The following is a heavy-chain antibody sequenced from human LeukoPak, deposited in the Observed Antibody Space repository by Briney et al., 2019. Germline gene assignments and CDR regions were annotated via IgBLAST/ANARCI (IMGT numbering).Heavy chain of an antibody. J-gene: IGHJ3*02. CDR2: ISDDGNNK. CDR1: GFNFRIYA. V-gene: IGHV3-30*09. Sequence: GRSLRLSCAASGFNFRIYAMRWVRQAPGKGLEWVAVISDDGNNKYYADSVKGRFAISRDNSRNTFYLQMDSLRAEDTAVYYCARDQDGYDILTGGAFDIWGQGTMVTVSS. D-gene: IGHD3-9*01. CDR3: ARDQDGYDILTGGAFDI.